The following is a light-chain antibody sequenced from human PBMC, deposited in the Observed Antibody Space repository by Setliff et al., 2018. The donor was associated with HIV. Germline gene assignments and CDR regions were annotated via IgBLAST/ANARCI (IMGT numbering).Light chain of an antibody. CDR1: SSDVGGYNY. Sequence: QSVLTQPASVSGSPGQSITISCTGTSSDVGGYNYVSWYQQHPGKAPKLMIYDVSERPLGVSSRFSASRSGNTASLTISGLQADDEAIYYCSSSTRSPTFLVFATGTKVTVL. V-gene: IGLV2-14*03. CDR2: DVS. CDR3: SSSTRSPTFLV. J-gene: IGLJ1*01.